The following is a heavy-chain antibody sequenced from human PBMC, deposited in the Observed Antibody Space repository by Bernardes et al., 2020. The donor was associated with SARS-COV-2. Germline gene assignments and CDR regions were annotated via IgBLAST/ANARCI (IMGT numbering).Heavy chain of an antibody. V-gene: IGHV3-21*01. CDR3: ARDKISDGLDY. CDR1: GFTFSTYS. J-gene: IGHJ4*02. CDR2: MSGSSSYI. D-gene: IGHD4-17*01. Sequence: GGSLRLSCAASGFTFSTYSMNWVRQAPGKGLEWVASMSGSSSYIYYADSVKGRFTIFRDNAKNSLYLQMNSLRAEDTAVYYCARDKISDGLDYWGQGTLVTVSS.